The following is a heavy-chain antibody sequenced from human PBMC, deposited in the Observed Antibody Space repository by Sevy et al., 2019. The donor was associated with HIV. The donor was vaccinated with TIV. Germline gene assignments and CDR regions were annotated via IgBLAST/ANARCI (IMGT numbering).Heavy chain of an antibody. CDR1: SGSIGNYY. Sequence: SETLSLTCSVSSGSIGNYYWYWIRQPPVRGLEWLGLIYYSGNTNYNPSLKSRVTMSIDTSKNQFSLRLSSLTAADTAVYYCARRAFLGSYFDSWGQGILVTVSS. J-gene: IGHJ4*03. CDR2: IYYSGNT. V-gene: IGHV4-59*08. CDR3: ARRAFLGSYFDS. D-gene: IGHD7-27*01.